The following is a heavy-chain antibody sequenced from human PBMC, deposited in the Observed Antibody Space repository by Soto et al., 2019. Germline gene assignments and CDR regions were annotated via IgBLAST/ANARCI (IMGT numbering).Heavy chain of an antibody. CDR1: GGSISSSSYF. J-gene: IGHJ3*02. Sequence: QLQLQESGPGLLKPSETLSLTCTVSGGSISSSSYFWGWIRQPPGKGLEWIGSSYYSGSTYYNPSLRSRVTISVDTSKNQFSLKLSSVTAADTAVYYCARPLLRFLEHGPFDIWGQGTMVTVSS. V-gene: IGHV4-39*01. CDR2: SYYSGST. CDR3: ARPLLRFLEHGPFDI. D-gene: IGHD3-3*01.